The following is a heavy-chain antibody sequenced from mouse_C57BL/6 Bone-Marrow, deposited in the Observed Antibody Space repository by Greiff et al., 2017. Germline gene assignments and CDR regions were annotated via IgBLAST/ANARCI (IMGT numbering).Heavy chain of an antibody. V-gene: IGHV1-59*01. J-gene: IGHJ3*01. CDR1: GYTFTSYW. CDR3: ARNGSAWFAY. CDR2: IDPSDSYT. Sequence: VQLQQPGAELVRPGTSVKLSCKASGYTFTSYWMHWVNQRPGQGLEWIGVIDPSDSYTNYNQKFKGKATLTVDTSSSTAYMQLSSLTSEDSAVYYCARNGSAWFAYWGQGTLVTVSA.